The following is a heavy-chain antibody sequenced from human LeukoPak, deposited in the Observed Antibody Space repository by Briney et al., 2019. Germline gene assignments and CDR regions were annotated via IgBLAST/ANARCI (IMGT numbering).Heavy chain of an antibody. D-gene: IGHD1-14*01. V-gene: IGHV4-31*03. CDR1: GGSISSGGYY. CDR2: IYYSGST. Sequence: SQTLSLTCTVSGGSISSGGYYWRWIRQHPGRGLEWNGYIYYSGSTYYNPALKSRVTISVDTSKNQFSLKLSSVTAADTAVYYCARCGSDRVFDYWGQGTLVTVSS. J-gene: IGHJ4*02. CDR3: ARCGSDRVFDY.